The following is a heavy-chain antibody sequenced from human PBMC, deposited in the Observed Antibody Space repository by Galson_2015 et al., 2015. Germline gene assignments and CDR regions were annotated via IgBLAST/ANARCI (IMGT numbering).Heavy chain of an antibody. V-gene: IGHV5-51*01. CDR3: ARCNWNGPARADAFDI. Sequence: QSGAEVTKPGESLKISCKGSGYSFTSYWIGWVRQMPGKGLEWMGIIYPGDSDTRYSPSFQGQVTISADKSISTTYLQWSSLKASDTAMYYCARCNWNGPARADAFDIWGQGTMVTVSS. CDR2: IYPGDSDT. J-gene: IGHJ3*02. CDR1: GYSFTSYW. D-gene: IGHD1-20*01.